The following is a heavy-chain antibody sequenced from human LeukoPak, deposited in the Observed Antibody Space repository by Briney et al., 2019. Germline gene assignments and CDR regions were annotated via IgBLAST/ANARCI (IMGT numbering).Heavy chain of an antibody. V-gene: IGHV3-74*01. J-gene: IGHJ4*02. CDR3: ARDLLPVYYDSSGAIGY. CDR2: INSDRSST. CDR1: GFTFSSYW. Sequence: HSGGSLRLSCAASGFTFSSYWMHWVRQAPGKGLVWVSRINSDRSSTSYADSVKGRFTISRDNAKNTLYLQMNSLRAEDTAVYYCARDLLPVYYDSSGAIGYWGQGTLVTVSS. D-gene: IGHD3-22*01.